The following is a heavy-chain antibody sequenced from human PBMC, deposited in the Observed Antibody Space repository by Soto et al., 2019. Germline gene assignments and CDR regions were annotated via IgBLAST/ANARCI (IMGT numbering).Heavy chain of an antibody. J-gene: IGHJ3*02. D-gene: IGHD1-26*01. CDR1: GASISSYY. CDR3: ARVGGAPLGAFDT. V-gene: IGHV4-59*01. Sequence: SETLSLTCTVSGASISSYYWSWIRQPPGKGLEWIGYMFYSGSTKCNPSLTSRVTVSIDTSKNQFSLRLNSVTGADTAVYYCARVGGAPLGAFDTWGQGTMVTVSS. CDR2: MFYSGST.